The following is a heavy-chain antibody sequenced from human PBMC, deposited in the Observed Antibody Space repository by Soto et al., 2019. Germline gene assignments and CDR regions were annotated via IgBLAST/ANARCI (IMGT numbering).Heavy chain of an antibody. CDR3: ARLHGYCISSSCHGHYAMDV. CDR1: SASISSSSYT. Sequence: SETLSLTCTVSSASISSSSYTWGWIRQPPGKGLEWIGSIYYSGTTYYNPSLNSRVTVSVDTSKSQFSLKVTSVTAADTAVYYCARLHGYCISSSCHGHYAMDVWGQGTTVTVSS. CDR2: IYYSGTT. J-gene: IGHJ6*02. V-gene: IGHV4-39*01. D-gene: IGHD2-2*01.